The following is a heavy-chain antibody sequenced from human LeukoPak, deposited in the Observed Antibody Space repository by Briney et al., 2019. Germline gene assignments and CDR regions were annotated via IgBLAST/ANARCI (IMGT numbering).Heavy chain of an antibody. CDR2: INHSGST. D-gene: IGHD6-19*01. CDR1: GGSLSGYY. J-gene: IGHJ4*02. CDR3: ATARLWQWLVRGPSAFDY. V-gene: IGHV4-34*01. Sequence: SETLSLTCAVYGGSLSGYYWSWIRQPPGKGLEWIGEINHSGSTNYNPSLKSRVTISVDTSKNQFSLKLSSVTAADTAVYYCATARLWQWLVRGPSAFDYWGQGTLVTVS.